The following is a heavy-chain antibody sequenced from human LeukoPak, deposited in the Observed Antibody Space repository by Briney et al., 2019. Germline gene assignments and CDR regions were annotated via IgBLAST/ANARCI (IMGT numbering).Heavy chain of an antibody. V-gene: IGHV3-33*01. Sequence: QPGGSLRLSCAASGFTFSNYAVHWVRQAPGKGLEWVAVIWYDGSNEYYGDSVKGRFTISRDNSKNTLYLQMNNLRAEDTAVYYCARGALYTYVHTISHAGYWGQGTLVTVSS. CDR3: ARGALYTYVHTISHAGY. D-gene: IGHD3-10*02. CDR1: GFTFSNYA. CDR2: IWYDGSNE. J-gene: IGHJ4*02.